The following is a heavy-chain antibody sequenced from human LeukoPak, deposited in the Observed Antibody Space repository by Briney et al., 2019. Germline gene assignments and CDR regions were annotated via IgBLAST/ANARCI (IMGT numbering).Heavy chain of an antibody. CDR3: ARSTGPIDY. V-gene: IGHV6-1*01. D-gene: IGHD1-1*01. J-gene: IGHJ4*02. CDR2: TYYRSKWYT. Sequence: SQTLSLTCAISGDSVSSNSAAWNWIRQSPSRGLEWLGRTYYRSKWYTYYAASVKSRIAINRDTAKNQFSLPLNSVTPEDTAVYYCARSTGPIDYWGQGTLVTVSS. CDR1: GDSVSSNSAA.